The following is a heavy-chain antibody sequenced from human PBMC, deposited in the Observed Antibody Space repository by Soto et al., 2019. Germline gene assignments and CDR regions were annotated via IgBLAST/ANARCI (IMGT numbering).Heavy chain of an antibody. Sequence: PGGSLRLSCAASGFTFSSYAMSWVRQAPGKGLEWVSAISGSGGSTYYADSVKGRFTISRDNSKNTLYLQMNSLRAEDTAVYYCAKDDIVVVVAAEPGPNFDYWGQGTLVTVSS. V-gene: IGHV3-23*01. CDR3: AKDDIVVVVAAEPGPNFDY. CDR1: GFTFSSYA. J-gene: IGHJ4*02. D-gene: IGHD2-15*01. CDR2: ISGSGGST.